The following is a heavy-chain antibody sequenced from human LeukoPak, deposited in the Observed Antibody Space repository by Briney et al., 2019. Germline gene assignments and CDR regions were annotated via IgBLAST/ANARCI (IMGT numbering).Heavy chain of an antibody. CDR2: IKSNVDGGAR. D-gene: IGHD3-3*01. CDR3: TTDGVDFWSGYYIGNY. V-gene: IGHV3-15*01. Sequence: GRSLRLSCAASGFTFSDIWMSWVRRAPGKGLEWVGRIKSNVDGGARDYAAPVKGRFTIPRDESKNTLYLQMSRLKTEDTGVYYCTTDGVDFWSGYYIGNYWGQGTLVAVSS. CDR1: GFTFSDIW. J-gene: IGHJ4*02.